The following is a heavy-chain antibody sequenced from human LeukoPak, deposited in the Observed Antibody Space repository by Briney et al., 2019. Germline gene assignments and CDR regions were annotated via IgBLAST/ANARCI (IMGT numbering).Heavy chain of an antibody. D-gene: IGHD3-10*01. CDR2: ISYDGSNK. CDR3: AREPDVWFGELFGPRPYGMDV. J-gene: IGHJ6*02. CDR1: GFTFSSSW. Sequence: PGGSLRLSCAASGFTFSSSWMTWVRQAPGKGLEWVAVISYDGSNKYYADSVKGRFTISRDNSKNTLYLQMNSLRAEDTAVYYCAREPDVWFGELFGPRPYGMDVWGQGTTVTVSS. V-gene: IGHV3-30-3*01.